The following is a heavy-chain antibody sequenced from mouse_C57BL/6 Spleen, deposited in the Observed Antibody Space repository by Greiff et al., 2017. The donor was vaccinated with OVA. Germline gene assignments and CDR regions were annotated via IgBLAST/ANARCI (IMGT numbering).Heavy chain of an antibody. CDR3: ARSSYYSNPYYFDY. V-gene: IGHV1-26*01. CDR2: INPNNGGT. Sequence: VQLQQSGPELVKPGASVKISCKASGYTFTDYYMNWVKRSHGKSLEWIGDINPNNGGTSYNQKFKGKATLTVDKSSSTAYMELRSLTSEDSAVYYCARSSYYSNPYYFDYWGQGTTLTVSS. CDR1: GYTFTDYY. J-gene: IGHJ2*01. D-gene: IGHD2-5*01.